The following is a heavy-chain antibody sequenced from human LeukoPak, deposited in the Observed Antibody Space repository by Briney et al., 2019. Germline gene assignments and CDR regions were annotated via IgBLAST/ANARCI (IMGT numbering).Heavy chain of an antibody. CDR2: INGGGNTT. D-gene: IGHD6-19*01. V-gene: IGHV3-23*01. Sequence: GGSLRLSCAASGFAFSSFAMGWVRQSRWKGLEWLSTINGGGNTTFYADSVQGRFTISRDNSKNTLYLHMDSLRPDDTAIYYCTKELHVAVAVADYYYFYMDVWGRGTAVTVSS. CDR3: TKELHVAVAVADYYYFYMDV. CDR1: GFAFSSFA. J-gene: IGHJ6*03.